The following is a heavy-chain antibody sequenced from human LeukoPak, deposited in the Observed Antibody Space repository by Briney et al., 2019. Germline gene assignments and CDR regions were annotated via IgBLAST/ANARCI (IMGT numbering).Heavy chain of an antibody. J-gene: IGHJ3*01. CDR1: GYTFTSYG. CDR3: ASDQIVGDNNAFDV. CDR2: ISAYNGYT. D-gene: IGHD1-26*01. V-gene: IGHV1-18*01. Sequence: GASVKVSCKASGYTFTSYGISWVRQAPGQGLEWMGWISAYNGYTNYAQKLQGRVTMTTDTPTSTAYMELRSLTSDDTAVYFCASDQIVGDNNAFDVWGQGTMVTVSS.